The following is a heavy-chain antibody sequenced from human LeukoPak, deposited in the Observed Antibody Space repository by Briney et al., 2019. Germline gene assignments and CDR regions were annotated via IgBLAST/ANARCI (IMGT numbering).Heavy chain of an antibody. J-gene: IGHJ6*03. V-gene: IGHV3-49*04. Sequence: PGGSLRLSCTASGFTFGDYAMSWVRLAPGKGLEWVGFIRSKAYGGTTEYAASVKGRFTISRDNAKNSLYLQMNSLRAEDTAVYYCARESPGYSSSFYYYYYMDVWGKGTTVTVSS. CDR3: ARESPGYSSSFYYYYYMDV. CDR1: GFTFGDYA. D-gene: IGHD6-13*01. CDR2: IRSKAYGGTT.